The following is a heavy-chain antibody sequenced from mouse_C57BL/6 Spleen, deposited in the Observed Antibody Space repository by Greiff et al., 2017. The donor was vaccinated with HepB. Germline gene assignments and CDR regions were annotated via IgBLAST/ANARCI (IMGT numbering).Heavy chain of an antibody. Sequence: QVQLQQPGAELVRPGSSVKLSCKASGYTFTSYWMHWVKQRPIQGLEWIGNIDPSDSETHYNQKFKDKATLTVDKSSSTAYMQLSSLTSEDSAVYYGAREGGNYAWFAYWGQGTLVTVSA. D-gene: IGHD2-1*01. V-gene: IGHV1-52*01. CDR2: IDPSDSET. CDR3: AREGGNYAWFAY. CDR1: GYTFTSYW. J-gene: IGHJ3*01.